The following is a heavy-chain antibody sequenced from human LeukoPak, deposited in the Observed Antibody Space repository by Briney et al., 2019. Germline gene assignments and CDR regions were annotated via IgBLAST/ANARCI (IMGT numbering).Heavy chain of an antibody. D-gene: IGHD3/OR15-3a*01. J-gene: IGHJ4*02. CDR3: ARQTGSGLFILP. Sequence: GGSRRLSCVASGFTFSSYVMHWVRQAPGKGLEWVAIISYDGSNEYYADSVKGRFTISRDNSKNTLYLQMNSLRAADTAVYYCARQTGSGLFILPGGQGTLVTVSS. V-gene: IGHV3-30*04. CDR2: ISYDGSNE. CDR1: GFTFSSYV.